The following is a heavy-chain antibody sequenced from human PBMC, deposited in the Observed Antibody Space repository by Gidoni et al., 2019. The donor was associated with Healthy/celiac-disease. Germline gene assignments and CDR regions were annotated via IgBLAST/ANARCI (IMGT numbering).Heavy chain of an antibody. CDR1: GFTFSSYG. J-gene: IGHJ6*02. Sequence: QVQLVESGGGVVQPGRSLRLSCAASGFTFSSYGMHWVRPAPGKGLEWVAVIWYDGSNKYYADSVKGRFTISRDNSKNTLYLQMNSLRAEDTAVYYCARDSVPLAIFGVVITRVEYYYGMDVWGQGTTVTVSS. CDR3: ARDSVPLAIFGVVITRVEYYYGMDV. V-gene: IGHV3-33*01. D-gene: IGHD3-3*01. CDR2: IWYDGSNK.